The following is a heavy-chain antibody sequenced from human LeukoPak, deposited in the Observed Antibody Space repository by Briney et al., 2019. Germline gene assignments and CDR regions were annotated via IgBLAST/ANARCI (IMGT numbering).Heavy chain of an antibody. D-gene: IGHD2-15*01. J-gene: IGHJ4*02. CDR3: ARHRGGSSPTVFDS. Sequence: SETLSLTCTVSGGSVSSSSYYWGWIRQPPGKGLEWIGSVYYSGSTYYNPSLKSRVTISVDTSKNQFSLKMSSVTAADTTLFYCARHRGGSSPTVFDSWGQGTLVTVSS. V-gene: IGHV4-39*01. CDR1: GGSVSSSSYY. CDR2: VYYSGST.